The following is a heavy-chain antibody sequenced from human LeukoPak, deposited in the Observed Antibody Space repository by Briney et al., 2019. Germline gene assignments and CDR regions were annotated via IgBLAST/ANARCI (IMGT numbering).Heavy chain of an antibody. CDR2: INPNSGGT. Sequence: VKVSCKASRYIFTSYFIYWVRQAPGQGLEWMGWINPNSGGTNYAQNFQGRVTMTRDTSISTAYMELSRLRSDDTAVYYCVSSGYGYHYGWDVGVWGKGTTVTVSS. CDR3: VSSGYGYHYGWDVGV. V-gene: IGHV1-2*02. D-gene: IGHD6-19*01. CDR1: RYIFTSYF. J-gene: IGHJ6*04.